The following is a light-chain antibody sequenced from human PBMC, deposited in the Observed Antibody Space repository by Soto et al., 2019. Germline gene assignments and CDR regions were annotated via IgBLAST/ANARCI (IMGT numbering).Light chain of an antibody. V-gene: IGKV1-27*01. CDR3: QKYNSAPRT. Sequence: DIQMTQSPSSLSGSVGERVTITCRASQGISNYLAWYQQKPGKVPKLLIYAASTLQSGVPSRFSGSGSGTDFTLTINSLQPEDVASYYCQKYNSAPRTFGQGTKVEIK. CDR2: AAS. CDR1: QGISNY. J-gene: IGKJ1*01.